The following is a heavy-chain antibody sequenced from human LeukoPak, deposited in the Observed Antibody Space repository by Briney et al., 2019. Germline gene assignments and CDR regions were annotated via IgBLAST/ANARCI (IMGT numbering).Heavy chain of an antibody. CDR3: AILSSPSRG. V-gene: IGHV4-34*01. J-gene: IGHJ3*01. Sequence: PSETLSLTCAVYGGSFSGYYWSWIRQPPGKGLEWIGEINHSGSTNYNPSLKSRVTISVDTSKNQFSLKLSSVTAADTAVYCCAILSSPSRGWGQGTMVTVSS. D-gene: IGHD6-13*01. CDR2: INHSGST. CDR1: GGSFSGYY.